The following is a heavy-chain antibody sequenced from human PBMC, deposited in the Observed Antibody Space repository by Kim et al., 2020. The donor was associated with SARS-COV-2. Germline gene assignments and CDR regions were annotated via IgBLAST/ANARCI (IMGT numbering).Heavy chain of an antibody. D-gene: IGHD2-15*01. J-gene: IGHJ3*01. V-gene: IGHV3-30*01. Sequence: GGSLRLSCAASGFTFSSYAMHWVRQAPGKGLKWVAVISYDGSNKYYADSVMGRFTISRDNSKNTLYLQMNSLRAEDTAIYYCARNRVAVVVGTFDFWGQGTMVTVSS. CDR3: ARNRVAVVVGTFDF. CDR1: GFTFSSYA. CDR2: ISYDGSNK.